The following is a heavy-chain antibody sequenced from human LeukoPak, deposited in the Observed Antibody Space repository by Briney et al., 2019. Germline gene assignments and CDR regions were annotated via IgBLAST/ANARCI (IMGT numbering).Heavy chain of an antibody. D-gene: IGHD2-2*01. J-gene: IGHJ4*02. V-gene: IGHV1-18*01. Sequence: GASVKVSCKASGYTFTSYGISWVRQAPGQGLEWMGWISAYNGNTNYAQKLQGRVTMTTDTSTSTAYMELSSLRSEDTAVYYCARSCSSTSCFDHWGQGTLVTVSS. CDR2: ISAYNGNT. CDR1: GYTFTSYG. CDR3: ARSCSSTSCFDH.